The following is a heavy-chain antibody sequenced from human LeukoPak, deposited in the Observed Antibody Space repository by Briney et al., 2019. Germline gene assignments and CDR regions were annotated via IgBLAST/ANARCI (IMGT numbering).Heavy chain of an antibody. CDR2: INSDGSST. J-gene: IGHJ4*02. CDR1: GFTFSSYW. CDR3: AKVHSSGWADFDY. V-gene: IGHV3-74*01. D-gene: IGHD6-19*01. Sequence: GGSLRLSCAASGFTFSSYWMHWVRQAPGKGLVWVSRINSDGSSTSYADSVKGRFTISRDNAENTLYLQMNSLRAEDTAVYYCAKVHSSGWADFDYWGQGTLVTVSS.